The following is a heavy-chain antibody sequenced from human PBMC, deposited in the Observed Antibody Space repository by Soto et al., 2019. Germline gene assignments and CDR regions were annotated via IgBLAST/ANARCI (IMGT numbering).Heavy chain of an antibody. CDR2: INHSGGT. V-gene: IGHV4-34*01. D-gene: IGHD5-18*01. J-gene: IGHJ4*02. CDR3: VRGGEDTAMVTGYFDY. CDR1: GGSFSGYY. Sequence: QVQLQQWGAGLLKPSETLSLTCAVYGGSFSGYYWSWIRQPPGKGLEWIGEINHSGGTNYNPSLKRRLTISIDTSKHQFTLKLNSVTAADTAVYYCVRGGEDTAMVTGYFDYWGQGTLVTVSS.